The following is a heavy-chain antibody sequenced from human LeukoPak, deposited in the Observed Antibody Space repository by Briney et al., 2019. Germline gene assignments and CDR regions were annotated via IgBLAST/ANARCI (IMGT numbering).Heavy chain of an antibody. CDR2: IYHSGST. V-gene: IGHV4-38-2*01. CDR1: GYSISSGYY. CDR3: ARLHQGNSDY. D-gene: IGHD2-2*01. J-gene: IGHJ4*02. Sequence: PSETLSLTCAVSGYSISSGYYWGWIRQPPGKGLEWIGSIYHSGSTYYNPSLKSRVTISVDTSKNQSSLKLSSVTAADTAVYYCARLHQGNSDYWGQGTLVTVSS.